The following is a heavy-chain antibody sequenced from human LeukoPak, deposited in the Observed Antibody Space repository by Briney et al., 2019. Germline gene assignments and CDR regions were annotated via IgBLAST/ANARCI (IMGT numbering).Heavy chain of an antibody. J-gene: IGHJ4*02. CDR1: GYTFTSYY. CDR3: ARNIRFGGNYYFDY. V-gene: IGHV1-69*13. D-gene: IGHD3-16*01. Sequence: ASVKVSCKASGYTFTSYYMHWVRQAPGQGLEWMGGIIPIFGTANYAQKFQGRVTITADESTSTAYMELSSLKSEDTAVYYCARNIRFGGNYYFDYWGQGTLVTVSS. CDR2: IIPIFGTA.